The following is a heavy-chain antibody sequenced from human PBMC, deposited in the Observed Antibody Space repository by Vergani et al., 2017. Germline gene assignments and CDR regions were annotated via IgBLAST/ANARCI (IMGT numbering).Heavy chain of an antibody. CDR1: GTSISGSSDY. D-gene: IGHD5-18*01. V-gene: IGHV4-39*01. CDR3: ARQFWGGGGYRFDH. CDR2: IFYTGTS. J-gene: IGHJ4*02. Sequence: QLQLQESGPGLLKPSETLSLPFSVSGTSISGSSDYWGWIRQPPGTGVEWIGNIFYTGTSYYNPSLESRATNPVDTSKNQFSLKQKSVTAADPAVYYCARQFWGGGGYRFDHWGQGTLVTVSS.